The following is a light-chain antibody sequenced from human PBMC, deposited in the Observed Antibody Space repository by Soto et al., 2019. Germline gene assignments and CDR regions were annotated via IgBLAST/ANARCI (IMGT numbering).Light chain of an antibody. V-gene: IGLV2-11*01. Sequence: QSVLTQPRSVSGSPGQSVTISCTGTNSDVGGYNFVSWYQQLPGKAPKLMISAVSQRPSGVPDRFSGSKSGNTASLTISGLQADDEADYFCCSYTASDIWVFXGGTKVTVL. CDR1: NSDVGGYNF. CDR2: AVS. J-gene: IGLJ3*02. CDR3: CSYTASDIWV.